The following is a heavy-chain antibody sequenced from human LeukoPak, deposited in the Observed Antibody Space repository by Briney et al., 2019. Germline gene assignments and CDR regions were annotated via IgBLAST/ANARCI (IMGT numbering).Heavy chain of an antibody. CDR2: IHYTGAT. CDR1: GGSITGYY. J-gene: IGHJ4*02. Sequence: SETLSLTCAVYGGSITGYYWSWIRQTPGKGLEWVGEIHYTGATSYNPSLKSRATISTDTSKNQFSLRLSSVTAADTAVYYCARGNILTGYCFDFWGQGALVTVSS. D-gene: IGHD3-9*01. V-gene: IGHV4-34*01. CDR3: ARGNILTGYCFDF.